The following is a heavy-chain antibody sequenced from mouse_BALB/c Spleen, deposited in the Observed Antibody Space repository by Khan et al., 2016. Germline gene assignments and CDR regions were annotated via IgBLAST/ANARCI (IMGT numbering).Heavy chain of an antibody. V-gene: IGHV1-7*01. J-gene: IGHJ4*01. CDR2: INPTTGYT. CDR3: ARDLDY. CDR1: GYTFTTYW. Sequence: QVQLQQSGAELAKPGASMKMSCKASGYTFTTYWMHWVKQRPGQGLVWIGYINPTTGYTEYNQKFRDQATLTADKSSSTAYMQLCSLPSEDSAVYYCARDLDYWGQGTSVTVSS.